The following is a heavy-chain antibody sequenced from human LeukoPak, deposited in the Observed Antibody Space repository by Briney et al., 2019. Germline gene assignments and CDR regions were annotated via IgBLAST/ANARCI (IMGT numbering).Heavy chain of an antibody. CDR2: ISGGSGTI. CDR3: ARGQRYSTSPFDY. CDR1: GFTFSDYS. J-gene: IGHJ4*02. V-gene: IGHV3-48*02. D-gene: IGHD3-16*02. Sequence: GGSLRLSCAASGFTFSDYSMNWVRQAPGKGLEWVSYISGGSGTIYYAVSVKGRFTISRDNAKNSLFLQMNSLRDKDTAVYYCARGQRYSTSPFDYWGQGTLVTVSS.